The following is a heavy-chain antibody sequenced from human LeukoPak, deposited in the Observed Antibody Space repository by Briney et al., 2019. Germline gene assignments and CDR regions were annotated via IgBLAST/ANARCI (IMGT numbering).Heavy chain of an antibody. D-gene: IGHD3-22*01. J-gene: IGHJ4*02. Sequence: SETLSLTCTVSGGSISSYYWSWIRQPPGKGLEWIGYIYYSGSTNYNPSLKSRVTISVDTSKNQFSLKLSSVTAADTAVYCCARVPYYYDSSGYYYFDYWGQGTLVTVSS. CDR3: ARVPYYYDSSGYYYFDY. CDR1: GGSISSYY. CDR2: IYYSGST. V-gene: IGHV4-59*01.